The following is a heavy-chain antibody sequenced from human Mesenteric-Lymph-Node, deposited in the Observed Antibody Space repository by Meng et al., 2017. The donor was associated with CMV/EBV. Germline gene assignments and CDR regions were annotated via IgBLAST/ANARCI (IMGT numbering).Heavy chain of an antibody. CDR1: GYSISSGYY. CDR3: ARVSYSGSYYGY. Sequence: SETLSLTCTVSGYSISSGYYWGWIRQPPGKGLEWIGYIYYSGSTNYNPSLKSRVTISVDTSKNQFSLKLSSVTAADTAVYYCARVSYSGSYYGYWGQGTLVTVSS. J-gene: IGHJ4*02. V-gene: IGHV4-38-2*02. CDR2: IYYSGST. D-gene: IGHD1-26*01.